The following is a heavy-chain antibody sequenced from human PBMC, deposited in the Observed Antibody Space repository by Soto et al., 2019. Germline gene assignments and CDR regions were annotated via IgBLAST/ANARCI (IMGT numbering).Heavy chain of an antibody. CDR3: ARGSIAARLLGGIFDY. Sequence: GGSLRLSCAASGLTFSSCAMHWVRQAPGKGLEWVAVISYDGSNKYYADSVKGRFTISRDNSKNTLYLQMNSLRAEDTAVYYCARGSIAARLLGGIFDYWGQGTLVTVS. CDR2: ISYDGSNK. CDR1: GLTFSSCA. D-gene: IGHD6-6*01. J-gene: IGHJ4*02. V-gene: IGHV3-30-3*01.